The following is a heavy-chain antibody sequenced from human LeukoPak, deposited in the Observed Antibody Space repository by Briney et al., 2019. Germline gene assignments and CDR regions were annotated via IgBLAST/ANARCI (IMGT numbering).Heavy chain of an antibody. J-gene: IGHJ5*02. CDR1: GGSIRRGGYY. D-gene: IGHD6-6*01. Sequence: SETLSLTCTVSGGSIRRGGYYWSWIRQHPGKGLEWIGYIYYSGSTYYNPSLKSRVTISVDTSKNQFSLKLSSVTAADTAVYYCARDVFEYSSSFRQNWFDPWGQGTLVTVSS. CDR2: IYYSGST. CDR3: ARDVFEYSSSFRQNWFDP. V-gene: IGHV4-31*03.